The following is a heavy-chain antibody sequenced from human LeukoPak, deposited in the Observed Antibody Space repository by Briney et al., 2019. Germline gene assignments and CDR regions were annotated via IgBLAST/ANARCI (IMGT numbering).Heavy chain of an antibody. V-gene: IGHV3-7*01. Sequence: PGGSLRLSCAASGFTFSTYWMNWSRQAPGKGLEWVGNINQDASEINYVDSVRGRFTISRDNAKNSLHLQMNSLRAEDTAVYATDRDNGDWQKRFDSWGQGTLVTVSS. CDR1: GFTFSTYW. CDR2: INQDASEI. J-gene: IGHJ4*02. CDR3: DRDNGDWQKRFDS. D-gene: IGHD2-21*02.